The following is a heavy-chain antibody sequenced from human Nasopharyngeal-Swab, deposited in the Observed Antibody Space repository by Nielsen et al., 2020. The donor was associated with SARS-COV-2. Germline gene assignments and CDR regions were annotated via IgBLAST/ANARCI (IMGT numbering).Heavy chain of an antibody. V-gene: IGHV1-18*01. CDR1: GYTFTSYA. J-gene: IGHJ4*02. D-gene: IGHD3-22*01. CDR3: AREFSPYDSSGYSDY. Sequence: ASVKVSCKASGYTFTSYAISWVRQAPGQGLEWMGRIIPILGIANYAQKFQGRVTMTTDTSTSTAYMELRSLRSDDTAVYYCAREFSPYDSSGYSDYWGQGTLVTVSS. CDR2: IIPILGIA.